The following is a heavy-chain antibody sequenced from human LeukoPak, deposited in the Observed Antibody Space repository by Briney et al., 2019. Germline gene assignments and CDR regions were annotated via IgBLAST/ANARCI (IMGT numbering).Heavy chain of an antibody. CDR1: GFTFNAYS. Sequence: GGSLRLSCAASGFTFNAYSMNWVRQAPGEGLEWVSYISRSSSSKYYADSVKGRVTISRDNAKNSVYLQMNSLRDEDTAMYYCARDVGWAFDYWGQGILVTVSS. D-gene: IGHD2-15*01. CDR3: ARDVGWAFDY. V-gene: IGHV3-48*02. CDR2: ISRSSSSK. J-gene: IGHJ4*02.